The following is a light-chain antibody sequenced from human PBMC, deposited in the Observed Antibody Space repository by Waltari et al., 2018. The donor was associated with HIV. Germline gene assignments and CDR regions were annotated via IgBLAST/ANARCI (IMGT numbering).Light chain of an antibody. Sequence: EIALTQSPDTLSLSPGERATLSCRASQSVSSYLAWYQQKLGQAPRLLIYDAWKRATGIPARFSGSGSGTDFTLTISSLEPEDFAVYYCQQRSNWPLTFGGGTKVGSN. CDR3: QQRSNWPLT. CDR1: QSVSSY. J-gene: IGKJ4*01. V-gene: IGKV3-11*01. CDR2: DAW.